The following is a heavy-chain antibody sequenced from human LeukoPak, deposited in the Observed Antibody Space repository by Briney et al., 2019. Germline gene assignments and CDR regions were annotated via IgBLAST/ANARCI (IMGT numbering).Heavy chain of an antibody. Sequence: GGSLRLSCAASGFTFSSYAMSWVRQAPGKGLEWVSAISGSGGGTYYADSVKGRFTISRDNSKNTLYLQMNSLRAEDTAVYYCAKDPERSSSSWYSPNSFDPWGQGTLVTVSS. V-gene: IGHV3-23*01. CDR3: AKDPERSSSSWYSPNSFDP. J-gene: IGHJ5*02. CDR1: GFTFSSYA. D-gene: IGHD6-13*01. CDR2: ISGSGGGT.